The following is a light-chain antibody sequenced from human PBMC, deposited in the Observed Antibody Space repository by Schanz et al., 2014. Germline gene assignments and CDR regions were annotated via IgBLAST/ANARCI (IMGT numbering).Light chain of an antibody. CDR2: DVS. J-gene: IGLJ2*01. V-gene: IGLV2-14*01. CDR3: SSYTSINTVV. Sequence: QSVLTQPPSASGSPGQSVTISCTGTSSDVGGYNYVSWYQQHPGKAPKLMIHDVSNRPSGVSNRFSGSKSGNTASLTISGLQAEDEADYYCSSYTSINTVVFGGGTKLTVL. CDR1: SSDVGGYNY.